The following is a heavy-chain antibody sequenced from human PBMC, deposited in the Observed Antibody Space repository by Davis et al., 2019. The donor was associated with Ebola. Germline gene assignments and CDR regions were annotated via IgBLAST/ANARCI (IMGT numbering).Heavy chain of an antibody. Sequence: AASVKVSCKASGYTFTSYGVSWVRQAPGQPLEWMGWITPFNGNTNYAQKFQDRVTITRDRSMSTAYMELSSLRSEDTAMYYCATSRGVVDAFDIWGQGTMVTVSS. CDR3: ATSRGVVDAFDI. CDR2: ITPFNGNT. D-gene: IGHD3-3*01. V-gene: IGHV1-45*02. J-gene: IGHJ3*02. CDR1: GYTFTSYG.